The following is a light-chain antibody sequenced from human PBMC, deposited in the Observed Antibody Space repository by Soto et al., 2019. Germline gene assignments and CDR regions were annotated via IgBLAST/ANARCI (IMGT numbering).Light chain of an antibody. CDR3: SAWDDSLNGPV. Sequence: QSVLTQPPSASGTPGQRVTISCSGSSSNIGSNTVNWYQQLPGTAPTLLIYNNNLRPSWVPDRFSGSKSGTSAALAISGLQYEDEADYYCSAWDDSLNGPVFGGGTKLTVL. CDR1: SSNIGSNT. CDR2: NNN. V-gene: IGLV1-44*01. J-gene: IGLJ2*01.